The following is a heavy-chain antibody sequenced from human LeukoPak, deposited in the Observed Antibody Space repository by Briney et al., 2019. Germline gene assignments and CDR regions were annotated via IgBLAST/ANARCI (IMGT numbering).Heavy chain of an antibody. D-gene: IGHD3-16*02. V-gene: IGHV3-30*04. CDR1: GFTFSSYA. CDR3: AKLYYY. J-gene: IGHJ4*02. Sequence: GGSLRLSCAASGFTFSSYAMHWVRQAPGKGLEWVAVISYDGSNKYYADSVKGRFTISRDNSKNTLYLQMNSLRAEDTAVYYCAKLYYYWGQGTLVTVSS. CDR2: ISYDGSNK.